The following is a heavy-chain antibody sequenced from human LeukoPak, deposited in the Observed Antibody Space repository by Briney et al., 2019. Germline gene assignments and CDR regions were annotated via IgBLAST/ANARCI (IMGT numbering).Heavy chain of an antibody. CDR2: INPSGGST. D-gene: IGHD4-17*01. J-gene: IGHJ4*02. V-gene: IGHV1-46*01. CDR3: AREHGDYLLDY. CDR1: VYTFTIYY. Sequence: ASVTVSFKSSVYTFTIYYMHWVRQAPGQGLEWMGIINPSGGSTSYAQKFQGRVTMTRDTSTSTVYMELSSLRSEDTAVYYCAREHGDYLLDYWGQGTLVTVSS.